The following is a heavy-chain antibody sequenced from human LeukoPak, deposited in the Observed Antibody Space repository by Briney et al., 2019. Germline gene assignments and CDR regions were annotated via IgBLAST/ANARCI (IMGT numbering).Heavy chain of an antibody. CDR2: ISYDGSNK. J-gene: IGHJ4*02. CDR3: AREDYGDSPPHFDY. V-gene: IGHV3-30*04. D-gene: IGHD4-17*01. CDR1: GFTFSSYA. Sequence: GRSLRLSCAASGFTFSSYAMHWVRQAPGKGLEWVAVISYDGSNKYYADSVKGRFTISRDNSKNTLYLQMNSLRAEDTAVYHCAREDYGDSPPHFDYWGQGTLVTVSS.